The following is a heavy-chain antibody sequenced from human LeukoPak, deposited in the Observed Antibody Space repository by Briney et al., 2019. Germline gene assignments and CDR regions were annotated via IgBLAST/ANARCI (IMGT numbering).Heavy chain of an antibody. D-gene: IGHD3-16*01. CDR3: ATGRVGADAFDI. V-gene: IGHV4-59*08. Sequence: SETLSLTCTVSGGSISSYYWSWIRQPPGKGLEWIGYIYYSGSTNYNPSLKSRVTISVDTSKNQFSLKLSSVTAADTAVYYCATGRVGADAFDIWGQGTMVTVSS. CDR2: IYYSGST. CDR1: GGSISSYY. J-gene: IGHJ3*02.